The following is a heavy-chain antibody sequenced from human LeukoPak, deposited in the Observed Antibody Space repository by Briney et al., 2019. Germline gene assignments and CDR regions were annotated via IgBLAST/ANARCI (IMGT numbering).Heavy chain of an antibody. CDR2: IYYSGST. V-gene: IGHV4-39*01. J-gene: IGHJ5*02. D-gene: IGHD6-6*01. Sequence: SETLSLTCTVSGGSISNSSYYWGWIRQPPGKGLEWIGSIYYSGSTYYNPSLKSRVTISVDTSKNQFSLKLSSVTAADTAVYYCARQGPYSSWAGWFDPWGQGTLVTVSS. CDR3: ARQGPYSSWAGWFDP. CDR1: GGSISNSSYY.